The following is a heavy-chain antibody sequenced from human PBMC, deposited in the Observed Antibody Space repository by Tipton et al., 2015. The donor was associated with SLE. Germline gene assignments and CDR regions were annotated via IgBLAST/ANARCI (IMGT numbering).Heavy chain of an antibody. D-gene: IGHD6-6*01. CDR1: GGSISSGGYY. Sequence: TLSLTCTVSGGSISSGGYYWSWIRQHPGKGLEWIGYIYYSGSTYYNPSLKSRVTISVDTSKNQFSLKLSSVTAADTAVYYCATASSSQAYYVDYWGQGTLVTVSS. CDR3: ATASSSQAYYVDY. V-gene: IGHV4-31*03. CDR2: IYYSGST. J-gene: IGHJ4*02.